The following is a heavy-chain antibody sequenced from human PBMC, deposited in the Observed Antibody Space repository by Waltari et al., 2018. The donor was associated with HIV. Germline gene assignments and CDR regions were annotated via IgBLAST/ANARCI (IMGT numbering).Heavy chain of an antibody. Sequence: EVQLVESGGDLLKPGGCLRLSCAASALTLNSVWIGSVRQAPGTGLEWVGRIKTKGDGGATDYAAAVKGRFTISRDDSKNTVYLQMNSLKIEDTAVYYCTSEEDYGSGSHFDYWGQGTLVTVSS. CDR3: TSEEDYGSGSHFDY. D-gene: IGHD3-10*01. V-gene: IGHV3-15*01. J-gene: IGHJ4*02. CDR1: ALTLNSVW. CDR2: IKTKGDGGAT.